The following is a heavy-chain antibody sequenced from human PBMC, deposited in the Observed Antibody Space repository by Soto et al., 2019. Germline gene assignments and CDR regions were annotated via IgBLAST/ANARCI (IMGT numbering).Heavy chain of an antibody. J-gene: IGHJ4*02. V-gene: IGHV3-21*01. CDR3: AREDRYCTNGVCHSFDY. CDR1: GFTFSSYS. Sequence: EVQLVESGGGLVKPGGSLRLSCAASGFTFSSYSMNWVRQAPGKGLEWVSSISSSSSYIYYADSVKGRFTISRDNAKNSLYLQMNSLRAEDTAVYYCAREDRYCTNGVCHSFDYWGQGTLVTVSS. CDR2: ISSSSSYI. D-gene: IGHD2-8*01.